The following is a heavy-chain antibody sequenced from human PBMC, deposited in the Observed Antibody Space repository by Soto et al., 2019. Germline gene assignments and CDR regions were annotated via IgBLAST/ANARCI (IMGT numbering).Heavy chain of an antibody. V-gene: IGHV5-10-1*01. CDR3: ARDSSGYLPSFGYYYYGMHV. D-gene: IGHD3-22*01. J-gene: IGHJ6*02. CDR1: GYSFTSYW. CDR2: IDPSDSYT. Sequence: GESLKISCKGSGYSFTSYWISWVRQMPGKGLEWMGRIDPSDSYTNYSPSFQGHVTISADKSISTAYLQWSSLKASDTAMYYCARDSSGYLPSFGYYYYGMHVWGQGTTVPVSS.